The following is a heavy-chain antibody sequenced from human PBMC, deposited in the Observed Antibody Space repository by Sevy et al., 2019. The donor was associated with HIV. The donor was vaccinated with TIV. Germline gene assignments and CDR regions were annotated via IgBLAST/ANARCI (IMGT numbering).Heavy chain of an antibody. CDR3: ARKYDSSGYFDY. D-gene: IGHD3-22*01. J-gene: IGHJ4*02. CDR1: GFTFSSYA. V-gene: IGHV3-23*01. CDR2: ISGSGGSGDKT. Sequence: GGSLRLSCAASGFTFSSYAMNWVRQAPGKGLEWVSGISGSGGSGDKTNYADSVKGRFTISRDDSKNSLYLQVNSLRAEDTAIYYCARKYDSSGYFDYWGQGTLVTVSS.